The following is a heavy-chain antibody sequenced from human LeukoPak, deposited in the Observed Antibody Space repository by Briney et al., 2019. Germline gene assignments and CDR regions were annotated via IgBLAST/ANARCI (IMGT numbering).Heavy chain of an antibody. CDR1: GYTFTGYY. Sequence: ASAKVSCKASGYTFTGYYMHWVRQAPGQGLEWMGWINPHSGGTNYAQKFQGRVTMTRDTSISTAYMELSSLRSDDTAVYYCARGVAGVYFYYYMDVWGKGTTVTVSS. D-gene: IGHD1-14*01. CDR3: ARGVAGVYFYYYMDV. J-gene: IGHJ6*03. CDR2: INPHSGGT. V-gene: IGHV1-2*02.